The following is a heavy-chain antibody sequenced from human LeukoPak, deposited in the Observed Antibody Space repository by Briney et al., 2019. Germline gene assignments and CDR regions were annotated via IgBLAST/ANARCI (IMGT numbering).Heavy chain of an antibody. J-gene: IGHJ4*02. CDR1: GFTFSSYS. V-gene: IGHV3-21*01. CDR2: ISSSSYI. CDR3: ARDLISGLVPCAY. D-gene: IGHD3/OR15-3a*01. Sequence: GGSLRLSCAASGFTFSSYSMNWVRQAPGKGLEWVSSISSSSYIYYADSVKGRFTISRDNAKNSLYLQMNSLRAEDTAVYYCARDLISGLVPCAYWGQGTLVTVSS.